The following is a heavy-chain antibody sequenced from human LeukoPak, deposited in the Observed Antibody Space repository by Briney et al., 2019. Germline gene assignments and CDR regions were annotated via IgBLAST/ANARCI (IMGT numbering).Heavy chain of an antibody. Sequence: SETLSLTCTVSGGPISSGDYYWSWIRQPPGKGLEWIGYIYYSGSTYYNPSLKSRVTISVDTSKNQFSLKLSSVTAADTAVYYCARGSRPKKLAYCGGDCYSGGLDYWGQGTLVTVSS. D-gene: IGHD2-21*02. CDR2: IYYSGST. CDR1: GGPISSGDYY. CDR3: ARGSRPKKLAYCGGDCYSGGLDY. V-gene: IGHV4-30-4*01. J-gene: IGHJ4*02.